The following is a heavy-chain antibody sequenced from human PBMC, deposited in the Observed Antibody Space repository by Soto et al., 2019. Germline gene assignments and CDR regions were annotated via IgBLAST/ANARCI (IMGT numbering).Heavy chain of an antibody. V-gene: IGHV1-3*01. Sequence: ASVKVSCKASGYTFTSYAMHWVRQAPGQRLEWMGWINAGNDNTKYSQKFQGRVTITRDTSASTAYMELSSLRSEDTAVYYCARGPNPYYFDYWGQGTLVTVSS. J-gene: IGHJ4*02. CDR3: ARGPNPYYFDY. CDR1: GYTFTSYA. CDR2: INAGNDNT.